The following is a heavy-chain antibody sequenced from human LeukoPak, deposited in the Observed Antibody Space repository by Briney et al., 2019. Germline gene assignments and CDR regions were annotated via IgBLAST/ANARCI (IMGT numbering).Heavy chain of an antibody. Sequence: PGGSLRLSCSASSLTLSAYAMVWVRQAPGQGLEWVSGISHDGGQTFHADFVRGRFTISRDNSKKTLYLQMNSLRADDTAVYYCAKVRSPSISTTELDWWGQGTLVSVSS. CDR3: AKVRSPSISTTELDW. V-gene: IGHV3-23*01. J-gene: IGHJ4*02. CDR1: SLTLSAYA. CDR2: ISHDGGQT. D-gene: IGHD3/OR15-3a*01.